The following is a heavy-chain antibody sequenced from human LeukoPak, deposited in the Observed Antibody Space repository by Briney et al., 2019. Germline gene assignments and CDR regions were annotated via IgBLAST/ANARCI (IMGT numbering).Heavy chain of an antibody. J-gene: IGHJ6*03. Sequence: GGSLRLSCAASGFTVSSNYMSWVRQAPGKGLEWVSVIYSGGSTYYADSVEGRFTISRDNSKNTLYLQMNSLRAEDTAVYYCARGVYQLPRDYYYYYMDVWGKGTTVTVSS. CDR1: GFTVSSNY. D-gene: IGHD2-2*01. V-gene: IGHV3-53*01. CDR2: IYSGGST. CDR3: ARGVYQLPRDYYYYYMDV.